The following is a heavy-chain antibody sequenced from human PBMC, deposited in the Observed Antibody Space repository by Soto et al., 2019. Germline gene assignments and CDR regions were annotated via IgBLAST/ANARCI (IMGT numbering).Heavy chain of an antibody. J-gene: IGHJ4*02. V-gene: IGHV3-23*01. CDR1: GFTFSSYA. CDR2: ISGSGGST. D-gene: IGHD6-19*01. Sequence: EVQLLESGGGLVQPGGSLRLSCAASGFTFSSYAMSWVRQAPGKGLVWVSAISGSGGSTYYADSVKGRFTISRDNSKNSGYLQMNSLTAEDTAAYDCATDRLAVAGPFDYWGQGTLVTVSS. CDR3: ATDRLAVAGPFDY.